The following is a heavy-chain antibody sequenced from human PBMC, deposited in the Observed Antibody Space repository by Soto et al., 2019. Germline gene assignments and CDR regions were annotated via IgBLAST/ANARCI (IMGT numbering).Heavy chain of an antibody. V-gene: IGHV1-69*06. J-gene: IGHJ3*02. CDR3: ALLIGIVVVTDPLFDI. CDR1: GGTFSSYA. CDR2: IIPIFGTA. D-gene: IGHD3-22*01. Sequence: ASVKLCCKASGGTFSSYAISWVRQAPGQGLEWMGGIIPIFGTANYAQKFQGRVTITADKSTSTAYMELSSLRSEDTAVYYCALLIGIVVVTDPLFDIWGQGTMVTVSS.